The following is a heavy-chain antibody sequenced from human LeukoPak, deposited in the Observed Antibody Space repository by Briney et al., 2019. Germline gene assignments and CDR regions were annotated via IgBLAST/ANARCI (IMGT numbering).Heavy chain of an antibody. J-gene: IGHJ5*02. V-gene: IGHV3-30*02. D-gene: IGHD1-26*01. CDR1: GFTFDDYG. CDR3: AKDKGGATTGWFDP. Sequence: GGSLRLSCAASGFTFDDYGMHWVRQAPGKGLEWVAFIRYDGSNKYYADSVKGRFTISRDNSKNTLYLQMNSLRAEDTAVYYCAKDKGGATTGWFDPWGQGTLVTVSS. CDR2: IRYDGSNK.